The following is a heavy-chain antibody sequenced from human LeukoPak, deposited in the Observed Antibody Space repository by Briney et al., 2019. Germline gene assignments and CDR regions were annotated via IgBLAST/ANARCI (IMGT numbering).Heavy chain of an antibody. CDR1: GFTFSSYG. Sequence: GGSLRLSCAASGFTFSSYGMHWVRQAPGKGLEWVAVIWYDGSNKYYADSVKGRFTISRDNSKNTLYLQMNSLRAEDTAVYYCAREGSSSGWYDYYYYGMDVWGQGTTVTVSS. CDR3: AREGSSSGWYDYYYYGMDV. J-gene: IGHJ6*02. V-gene: IGHV3-33*01. CDR2: IWYDGSNK. D-gene: IGHD6-19*01.